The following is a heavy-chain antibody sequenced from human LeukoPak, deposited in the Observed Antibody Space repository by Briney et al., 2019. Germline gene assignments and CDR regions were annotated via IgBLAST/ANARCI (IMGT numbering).Heavy chain of an antibody. J-gene: IGHJ5*02. V-gene: IGHV1-8*01. CDR2: MNPNSGNT. CDR1: GYTFTSYD. Sequence: VASVKVSCKASGYTFTSYDINWVRQVTGQGLEWMGWMNPNSGNTGYAQKFQGRVTITADKSTSTAYMELSSLRSEDTAVYYCARSYSSSGGAVPWFDPWGQGTLVTVSS. CDR3: ARSYSSSGGAVPWFDP. D-gene: IGHD6-6*01.